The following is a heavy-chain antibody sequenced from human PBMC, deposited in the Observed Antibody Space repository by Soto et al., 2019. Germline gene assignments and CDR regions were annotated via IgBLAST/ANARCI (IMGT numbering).Heavy chain of an antibody. CDR3: ARGPYYQWFGDDYYMDV. V-gene: IGHV1-3*01. D-gene: IGHD3-10*01. CDR1: GYTFTNYA. J-gene: IGHJ6*03. Sequence: GASVKVSCKASGYTFTNYAIHWVRQAPGQRLQWMGWINAGNGNTKYSQKFQGRVTITRDTSASTAYMELSSLRSEDTALYYCARGPYYQWFGDDYYMDVWATGPTVTVSS. CDR2: INAGNGNT.